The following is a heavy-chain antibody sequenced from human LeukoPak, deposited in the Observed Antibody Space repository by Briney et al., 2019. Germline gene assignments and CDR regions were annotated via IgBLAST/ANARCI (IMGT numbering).Heavy chain of an antibody. V-gene: IGHV3-33*01. D-gene: IGHD3-22*01. CDR3: ARVDWMIGAFDI. J-gene: IGHJ3*02. CDR2: MWYDGSIK. CDR1: GFTFSTYG. Sequence: GGSLRLSCAASGFTFSTYGMHWVRQAPGKGLEWVAVMWYDGSIKYYADSVKGRFTISRDNAKNSLYLQMNSLGDEDTAVYYCARVDWMIGAFDIWGQGTMVTVSS.